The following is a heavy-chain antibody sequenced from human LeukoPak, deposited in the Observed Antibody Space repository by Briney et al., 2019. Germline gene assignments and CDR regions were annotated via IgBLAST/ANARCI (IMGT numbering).Heavy chain of an antibody. CDR1: GFTFSSYA. V-gene: IGHV3-30*04. Sequence: PGRSLRLSCAASGFTFSSYAMYWVRQAPGKGLEWVAVISYDGSNKYYADSVKGRFTISRDNSKNTLYLQMNSLRAEDTAVYYCARPAAAGTGWFDPWGQGTLVTVSS. J-gene: IGHJ5*02. CDR3: ARPAAAGTGWFDP. D-gene: IGHD6-13*01. CDR2: ISYDGSNK.